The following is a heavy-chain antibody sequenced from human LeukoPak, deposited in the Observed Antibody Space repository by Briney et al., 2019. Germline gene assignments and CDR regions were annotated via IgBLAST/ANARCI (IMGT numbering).Heavy chain of an antibody. V-gene: IGHV5-51*01. J-gene: IGHJ4*02. CDR2: IYSGDSDT. CDR3: ARLGGYCSGGSCYSSPHFDY. D-gene: IGHD2-15*01. Sequence: GESLKISCKGSGYGFPSYWIGWVRQMPGKGLEWMGIIYSGDSDTRYSPSFQGQVTISADKSISTAYLQWSSLKASDTAMYYCARLGGYCSGGSCYSSPHFDYWGQGTLVTVSS. CDR1: GYGFPSYW.